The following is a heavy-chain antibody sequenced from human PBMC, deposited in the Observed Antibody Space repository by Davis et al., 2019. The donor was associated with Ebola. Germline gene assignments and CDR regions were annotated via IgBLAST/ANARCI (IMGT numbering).Heavy chain of an antibody. V-gene: IGHV3-7*01. D-gene: IGHD6-19*01. CDR1: GFTFSTCW. CDR3: VRRAQWLWFDS. Sequence: PGGSLRLSCATSGFTFSTCWMSWVRQAPGKGLEWVANIKEDGSDIYYVDSVKGRFTISRDNAKNSLYLQMNSLKVEDTAVYYCVRRAQWLWFDSWGQGTLVTVSS. J-gene: IGHJ5*01. CDR2: IKEDGSDI.